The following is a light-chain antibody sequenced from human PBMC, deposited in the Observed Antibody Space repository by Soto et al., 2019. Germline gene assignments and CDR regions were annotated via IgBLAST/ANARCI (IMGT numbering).Light chain of an antibody. Sequence: QSALTQPASVSGSPGQSITISCTGTSSDVGGYNYVSWYQQHSGKAPKLMIYDVSNRPSGLSYRFSGSKSGNTASLTISGLQAEDEADYYCSSCTSSSTLIFGTGTKLTVL. CDR1: SSDVGGYNY. CDR2: DVS. CDR3: SSCTSSSTLI. V-gene: IGLV2-14*01. J-gene: IGLJ1*01.